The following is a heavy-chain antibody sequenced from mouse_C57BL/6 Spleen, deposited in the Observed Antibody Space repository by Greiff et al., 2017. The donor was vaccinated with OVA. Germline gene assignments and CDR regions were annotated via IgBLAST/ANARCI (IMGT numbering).Heavy chain of an antibody. CDR3: ATGGDDGPYYFDY. CDR1: GYAFSSSW. D-gene: IGHD1-1*01. Sequence: QVQLKESGPELVKPGASVKISCKASGYAFSSSWMNWVKQRPGKGLEWIGRIYPGDGDTNYNGKFKGKATLTADKSSSTAYMQLSSLTSEDSAVYFCATGGDDGPYYFDYWGQGTTLTVSS. CDR2: IYPGDGDT. J-gene: IGHJ2*01. V-gene: IGHV1-82*01.